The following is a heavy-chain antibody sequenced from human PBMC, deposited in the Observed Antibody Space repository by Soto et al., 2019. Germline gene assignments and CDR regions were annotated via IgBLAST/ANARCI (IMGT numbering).Heavy chain of an antibody. J-gene: IGHJ5*02. V-gene: IGHV3-30-3*01. CDR2: ISDDGNKR. Sequence: QVQLVESGGGVVQPGRSLRLSCAASGLTFSTYAMHWVRQAPGKGLEWVALISDDGNKRYYAHSVKGRFTISRDNAKNTLYLQMNSLRTEDTAVYYCARDELMYSTSERLDLWGQGTLVTVSS. CDR3: ARDELMYSTSERLDL. CDR1: GLTFSTYA. D-gene: IGHD6-6*01.